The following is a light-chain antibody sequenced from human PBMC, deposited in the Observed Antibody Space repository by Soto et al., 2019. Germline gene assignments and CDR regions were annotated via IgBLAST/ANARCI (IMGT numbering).Light chain of an antibody. CDR3: HQRSTWPTFT. J-gene: IGKJ3*01. CDR1: HSVSTS. V-gene: IGKV3-11*01. Sequence: EIVLTQSPATLSVSPGERVTLSCRASHSVSTSLAWYQQKPGQAPKVLIYDASNRAVGVPSRFSGRGSGTDLNLTISNLEPDDFVVYYCHQRSTWPTFTFGPGTKVD. CDR2: DAS.